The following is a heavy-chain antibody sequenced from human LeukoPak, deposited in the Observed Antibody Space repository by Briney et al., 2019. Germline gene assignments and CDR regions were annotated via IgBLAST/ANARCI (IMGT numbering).Heavy chain of an antibody. CDR1: GFTFSSYA. Sequence: PGGSLRLSCAASGFTFSSYAMSWVRQAPGKGPVWVSRLSSDGSSARYADTVEGRFTISRDNAKNTLYLQMNSLRAEDSGVYYCARDFEQDNALDLWGQGTMVIVS. CDR2: LSSDGSSA. D-gene: IGHD1/OR15-1a*01. V-gene: IGHV3-74*01. CDR3: ARDFEQDNALDL. J-gene: IGHJ3*01.